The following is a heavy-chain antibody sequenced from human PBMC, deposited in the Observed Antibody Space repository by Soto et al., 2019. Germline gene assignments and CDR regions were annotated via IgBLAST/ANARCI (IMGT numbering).Heavy chain of an antibody. CDR2: THYSGST. J-gene: IGHJ5*02. CDR3: ARMYYEILTGYYPGWFDP. Sequence: SETLSLTCSVTGGSISSSTYYWGWVRQPPGKGLEWLGSTHYSGSTYYNPSLKSRVTISIDTSKNQCSLKLSSLIAADTAIYYCARMYYEILTGYYPGWFDPWGQGTLVTVSS. D-gene: IGHD3-9*01. CDR1: GGSISSSTYY. V-gene: IGHV4-39*01.